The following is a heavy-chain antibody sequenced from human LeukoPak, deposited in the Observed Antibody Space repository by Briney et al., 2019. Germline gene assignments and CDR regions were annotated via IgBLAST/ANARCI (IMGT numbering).Heavy chain of an antibody. V-gene: IGHV4-59*01. D-gene: IGHD3-10*01. CDR2: IYSSGST. Sequence: PSETLSLTCTVSGASINSYYWSWIRQPPGKGLEWIGYIYSSGSTNYNPSLKSRVTISVDTSKSQFSMKLSSVTAADTAIYYCARGGYYGSGNDFRFDPWGQGTLVTVSS. CDR3: ARGGYYGSGNDFRFDP. J-gene: IGHJ5*02. CDR1: GASINSYY.